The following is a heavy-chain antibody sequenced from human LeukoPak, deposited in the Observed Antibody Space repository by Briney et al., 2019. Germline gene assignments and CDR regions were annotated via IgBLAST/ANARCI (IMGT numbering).Heavy chain of an antibody. V-gene: IGHV3-48*03. D-gene: IGHD4-17*01. CDR3: AIRNYYYMDV. J-gene: IGHJ6*03. Sequence: GGSLRLSCAASGFIFSNYEMKWVRQAPGQGLERVSYISSSGTTIYYEDSVEGRFTISRDNAKNSLYLQMNSLRAEDTAVYYCAIRNYYYMDVWGKGTTVTVSS. CDR2: ISSSGTTI. CDR1: GFIFSNYE.